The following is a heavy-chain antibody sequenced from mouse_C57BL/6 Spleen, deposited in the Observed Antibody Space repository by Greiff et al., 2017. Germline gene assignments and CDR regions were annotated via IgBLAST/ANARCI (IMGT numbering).Heavy chain of an antibody. CDR1: GYSITSGYY. V-gene: IGHV3-6*01. Sequence: VQLKESGPGLVKPSQSLSLTCSVTGYSITSGYYWNWIRQFPGNKLEWMGYISYDGSNNYNPSLKNRISITRDTSKNQFFLKLNSVTTEDTATYYCANYYSNYEGYFDYWGQGTTLTVSS. J-gene: IGHJ2*01. CDR2: ISYDGSN. D-gene: IGHD2-5*01. CDR3: ANYYSNYEGYFDY.